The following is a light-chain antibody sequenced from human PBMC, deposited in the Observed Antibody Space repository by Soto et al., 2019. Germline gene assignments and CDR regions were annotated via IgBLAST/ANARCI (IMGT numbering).Light chain of an antibody. J-gene: IGKJ2*01. CDR2: GAS. Sequence: EMVMTQSPATLSVSPGERAIVSCRATQSLSSDLAWYQQRPGQAPRLLIFGASTRATGIPARFSGSGSGTEFTLTVSSLQSEDFAIYYCQQYNTWPPTFGQGTKVDIK. CDR1: QSLSSD. V-gene: IGKV3-15*01. CDR3: QQYNTWPPT.